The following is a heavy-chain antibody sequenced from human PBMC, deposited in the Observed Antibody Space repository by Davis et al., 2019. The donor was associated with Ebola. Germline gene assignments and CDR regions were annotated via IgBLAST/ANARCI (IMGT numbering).Heavy chain of an antibody. CDR2: INPSGGST. V-gene: IGHV1-46*03. CDR3: ARAPYSGSPQDY. Sequence: AASVKVSCKASGYTFTSYYKHWVPQSPGQGLEWMGRINPSGGSTSYAKKFQGRVTMTRDTSTSTVDMELSSLRSEDTAVYYCARAPYSGSPQDYWGQGTLVTVSS. CDR1: GYTFTSYY. D-gene: IGHD6-6*01. J-gene: IGHJ4*02.